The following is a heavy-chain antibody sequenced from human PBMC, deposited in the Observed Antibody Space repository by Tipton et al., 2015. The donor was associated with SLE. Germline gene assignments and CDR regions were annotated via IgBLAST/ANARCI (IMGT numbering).Heavy chain of an antibody. CDR2: IYYSGST. Sequence: TLSLTCTVSGGSISSGGYYWSWIRQHPGKGLEWIGYIYYSGSTYYNPSLKSRVTISVDTSKNQLSLKLSSVTAADTAVYYCTRSGLEYVWGPDWGQGTLVTVSS. CDR1: GGSISSGGYY. CDR3: TRSGLEYVWGPD. V-gene: IGHV4-31*03. D-gene: IGHD3-16*01. J-gene: IGHJ4*02.